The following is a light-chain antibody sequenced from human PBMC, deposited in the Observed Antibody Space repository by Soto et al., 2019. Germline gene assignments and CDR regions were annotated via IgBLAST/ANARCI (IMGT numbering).Light chain of an antibody. CDR1: SSDVGAYNL. CDR3: SSYAGSNNVV. CDR2: EGT. Sequence: QSALTQPASVSGSPEQSITISCTGTSSDVGAYNLVSWYQQHPGKAPRLIIYEGTKRPSGISHRFSGSKSDNTASLTISGLQAEDEADYYCSSYAGSNNVVFGGGTQLTVL. J-gene: IGLJ2*01. V-gene: IGLV2-14*02.